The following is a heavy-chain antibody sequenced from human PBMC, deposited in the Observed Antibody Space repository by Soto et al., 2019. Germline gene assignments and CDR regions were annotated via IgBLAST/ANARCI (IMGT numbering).Heavy chain of an antibody. V-gene: IGHV4-34*01. J-gene: IGHJ3*02. Sequence: SETLSLTCAVYGGSFSGYYWSWIRQPPGKGLEWIGEINHSGITNYNPSLKSRVTISVDTSKNQFSPKLSSVTAADTAVYYCARENIPGSVAFDIWGQGTMVTVSS. D-gene: IGHD4-17*01. CDR3: ARENIPGSVAFDI. CDR2: INHSGIT. CDR1: GGSFSGYY.